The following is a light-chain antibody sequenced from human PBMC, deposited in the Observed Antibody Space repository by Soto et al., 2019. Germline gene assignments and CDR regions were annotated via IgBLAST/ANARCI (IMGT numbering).Light chain of an antibody. Sequence: DIQLTQSPSFLSASVGDRVTITCRASQGISSYLAWYQQKPGQAPKLLIYTASTLQSGVPSRFSGSESGTEFTHTISSLQPEDFATYYCQQLNGYPFTFGPGTKVDIK. V-gene: IGKV1-9*01. J-gene: IGKJ3*01. CDR2: TAS. CDR3: QQLNGYPFT. CDR1: QGISSY.